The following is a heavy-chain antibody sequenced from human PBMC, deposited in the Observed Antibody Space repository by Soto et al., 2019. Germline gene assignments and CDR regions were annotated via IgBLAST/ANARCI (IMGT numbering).Heavy chain of an antibody. Sequence: GGSLRLSCAASGFTFSSYSMNWVRQAPGKGLEWVSSISSSSSYIYYADSVKGRFTISRDNAKNSLYLQMNSLRAEDTAVYYCARDVTIFGVVIENWFDPWGQGTLVTVSS. J-gene: IGHJ5*02. CDR1: GFTFSSYS. D-gene: IGHD3-3*01. CDR2: ISSSSSYI. V-gene: IGHV3-21*01. CDR3: ARDVTIFGVVIENWFDP.